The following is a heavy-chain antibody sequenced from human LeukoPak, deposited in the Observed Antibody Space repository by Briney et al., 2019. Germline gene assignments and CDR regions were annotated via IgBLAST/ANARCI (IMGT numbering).Heavy chain of an antibody. J-gene: IGHJ4*02. CDR3: TRAGGYCGRISCPYYFDY. V-gene: IGHV1-8*01. D-gene: IGHD2-15*01. CDR1: GYTFTSYD. Sequence: ASVKVSCKASGYTFTSYDINWVRQATGQGLEWMGWMNPNSGNTGYAQKFQGRVTMTRNTSISTAYMELSSLRSEDTAVYYCTRAGGYCGRISCPYYFDYWGQGSLVAVSS. CDR2: MNPNSGNT.